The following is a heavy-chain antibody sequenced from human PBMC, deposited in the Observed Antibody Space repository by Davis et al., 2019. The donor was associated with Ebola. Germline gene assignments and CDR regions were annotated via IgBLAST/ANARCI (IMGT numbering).Heavy chain of an antibody. J-gene: IGHJ4*02. CDR2: INTVGSTT. Sequence: HTGGSLRLSCAASGFTFNTYWMHWVRHAPGKGLVWVSRINTVGSTTNYADSVKGRFTISRDNAKNTLYLQMNSLRAEDTAVYYCARGAKDSSGYHYANDYWGQGTMVTVSS. D-gene: IGHD3-22*01. V-gene: IGHV3-74*01. CDR1: GFTFNTYW. CDR3: ARGAKDSSGYHYANDY.